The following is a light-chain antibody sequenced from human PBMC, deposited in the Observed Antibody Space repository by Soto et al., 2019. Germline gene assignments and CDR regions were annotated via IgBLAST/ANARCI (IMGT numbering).Light chain of an antibody. Sequence: QSVLTQPASVSGSPGQSITISCTGTSSDVGSYNLVSWYQQHPGKAPKLIICEGSKRPSGVSNRFSGSKSGNTASLTISGLQAEDEADYYCCSYAVSRSVVFGGGTQLTVL. CDR1: SSDVGSYNL. V-gene: IGLV2-23*01. CDR3: CSYAVSRSVV. J-gene: IGLJ2*01. CDR2: EGS.